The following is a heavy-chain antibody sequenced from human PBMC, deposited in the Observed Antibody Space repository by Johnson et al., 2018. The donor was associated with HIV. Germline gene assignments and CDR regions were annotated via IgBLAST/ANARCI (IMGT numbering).Heavy chain of an antibody. CDR3: ARSSVRDDAIDI. Sequence: VQLVESGGGLVQPGGSLRLSCAASGFTVSSNYMSWVRQAPGKGLEWVSVIGAAGDTYYSDSVKGRITISRENAKNSLYLQMNSLRVGDTAIYYCARSSVRDDAIDIWGQGTLVTVSS. CDR2: IGAAGDT. V-gene: IGHV3-13*01. D-gene: IGHD3-10*01. J-gene: IGHJ3*02. CDR1: GFTVSSNY.